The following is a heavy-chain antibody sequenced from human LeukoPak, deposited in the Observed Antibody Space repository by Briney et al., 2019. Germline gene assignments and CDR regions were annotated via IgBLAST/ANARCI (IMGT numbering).Heavy chain of an antibody. CDR2: IIPIFGTA. CDR3: ASSIAALTFDY. J-gene: IGHJ4*02. V-gene: IGHV1-69*05. CDR1: GYTFTSYG. D-gene: IGHD6-6*01. Sequence: GASVKVSCKASGYTFTSYGISWVRQAPGQGLEWMGGIIPIFGTANYAQKFQGRVTITTDESTSTAYMELSSLRSEDTAVYYCASSIAALTFDYWGQGTLVTVSS.